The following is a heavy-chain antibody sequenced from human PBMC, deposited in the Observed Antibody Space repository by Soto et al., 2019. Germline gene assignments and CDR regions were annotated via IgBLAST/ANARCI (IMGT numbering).Heavy chain of an antibody. V-gene: IGHV3-74*01. J-gene: IGHJ3*02. CDR1: GFTFSRYW. CDR2: INSDGSST. Sequence: XGSLQLSVAASGFTFSRYWRHWVRQAPGKGLVWVSRINSDGSSTSYADSVKGRFTISRDNAKNTLYLQMNSLRAEDTAVYYCARDSGSNDAFDIWGQGTMVTVSS. D-gene: IGHD1-26*01. CDR3: ARDSGSNDAFDI.